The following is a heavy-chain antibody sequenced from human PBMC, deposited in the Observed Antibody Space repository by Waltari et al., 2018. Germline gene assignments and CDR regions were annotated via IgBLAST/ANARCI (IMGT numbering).Heavy chain of an antibody. CDR2: ISYDGSNK. Sequence: QVQLVESGGGVVQPGRSPRLSCAASGFTFSSYGMHWVRQAQGQGLEWVAVISYDGSNKYYADSVKGRFTISRDNSKNTLYLQMNSLRAEDTAVYYCAGPGFYFDYWGQGTLVTVSS. J-gene: IGHJ4*02. CDR3: AGPGFYFDY. CDR1: GFTFSSYG. V-gene: IGHV3-30*03.